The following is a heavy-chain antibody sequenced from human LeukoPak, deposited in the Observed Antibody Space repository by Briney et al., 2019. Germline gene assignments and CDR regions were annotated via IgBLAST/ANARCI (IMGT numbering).Heavy chain of an antibody. CDR3: TKASATVWPNYLDS. CDR1: GFTFSSYA. V-gene: IGHV3-23*01. CDR2: ISGSGGGT. Sequence: GGSLRLSCAASGFTFSSYAMSWVRHTSGNGLQWLSAISGSGGGTNYADSLKGRFTISRDNSKNILYLQMNSLGAEDTAIYYCTKASATVWPNYLDSRGQGTLVTVSS. J-gene: IGHJ4*02. D-gene: IGHD6-25*01.